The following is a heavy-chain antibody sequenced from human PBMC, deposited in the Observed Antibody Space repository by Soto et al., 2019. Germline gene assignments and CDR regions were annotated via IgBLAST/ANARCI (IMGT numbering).Heavy chain of an antibody. J-gene: IGHJ6*02. CDR3: ARAGRGRTIFGVVRPSGMDV. CDR2: INPSGGST. CDR1: GYTFTSYY. Sequence: GASVKVSCKASGYTFTSYYMHWVRQAPGQGLEWMGIINPSGGSTSYAQKFQGRVTMTRDTSTSTVYMELSSLRSEDTAVYYCARAGRGRTIFGVVRPSGMDVWGQGTTVTVSS. V-gene: IGHV1-46*01. D-gene: IGHD3-3*01.